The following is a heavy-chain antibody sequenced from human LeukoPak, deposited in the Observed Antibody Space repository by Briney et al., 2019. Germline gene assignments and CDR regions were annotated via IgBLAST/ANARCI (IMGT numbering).Heavy chain of an antibody. D-gene: IGHD3-3*01. CDR1: GGSFSGYY. Sequence: PSETLSLTCAVYGGSFSGYYWSWIRQPPGKGLEWIGEINHSGSTNYNPSLKSRVTISVDTSKNQFSLKLSSVTAADTAVYYCARRTLRFLDYWGQGTLVTVSS. CDR3: ARRTLRFLDY. CDR2: INHSGST. J-gene: IGHJ4*02. V-gene: IGHV4-34*01.